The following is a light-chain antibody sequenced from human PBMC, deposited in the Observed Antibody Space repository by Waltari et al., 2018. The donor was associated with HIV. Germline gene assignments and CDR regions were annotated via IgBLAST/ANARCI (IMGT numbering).Light chain of an antibody. CDR1: ETLSNNY. CDR2: AAS. J-gene: IGKJ4*01. Sequence: EIVLTQSPVTLSLSPGDRATLSCRASETLSNNYLAWYQQKPGQAPRLLISAASSRATGIPGRFSGSGSGTQFTLTITGLEPDDSAVYFCQQYSFTPLTFGGGTKVEIK. V-gene: IGKV3-20*01. CDR3: QQYSFTPLT.